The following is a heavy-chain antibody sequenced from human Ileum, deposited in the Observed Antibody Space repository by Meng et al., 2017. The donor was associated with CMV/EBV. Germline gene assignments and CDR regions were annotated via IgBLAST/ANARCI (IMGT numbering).Heavy chain of an antibody. D-gene: IGHD6-19*01. CDR2: IYYSGST. J-gene: IGHJ4*02. Sequence: CTVSGGSISSSHYYWGWIRQPPGKGLEWIGTIYYSGSTYYNPSLNSRVTISVDTPKNQFSLKLSSVTAADTAVYYCARDSSSGWQFDYWGQGTLVTVSS. CDR3: ARDSSSGWQFDY. CDR1: GGSISSSHYY. V-gene: IGHV4-39*07.